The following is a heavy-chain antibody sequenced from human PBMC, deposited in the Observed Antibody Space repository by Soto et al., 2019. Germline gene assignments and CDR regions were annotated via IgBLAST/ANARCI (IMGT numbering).Heavy chain of an antibody. J-gene: IGHJ5*01. CDR3: STRAYDTNGYYRFDP. CDR1: GGSISSSSYY. Sequence: SETLSLTCTVSGGSISSSSYYWGWIRQPPGKGLEWIGNINHSGSVNYSPSLKSRVTISLDTSKNQFSLTLSAVTAADTAMYYCSTRAYDTNGYYRFDPWGQGTLVTVSS. V-gene: IGHV4-39*07. D-gene: IGHD3-22*01. CDR2: INHSGSV.